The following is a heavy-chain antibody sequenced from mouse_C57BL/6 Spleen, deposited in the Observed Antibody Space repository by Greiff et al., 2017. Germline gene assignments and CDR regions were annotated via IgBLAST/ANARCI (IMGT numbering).Heavy chain of an antibody. J-gene: IGHJ4*01. CDR2: IDPENGDT. D-gene: IGHD1-2*01. V-gene: IGHV14-4*01. CDR3: TFFTTVYAMDY. Sequence: VQLKQSGAELVRPGASVKLSCTASGFNIKDDYMHWVKQRPEQGLEWIGWIDPENGDTEYASKFQGKATITADTSSNTAYLQLSSLTSEDTAVYYCTFFTTVYAMDYWGQGTSVTVSS. CDR1: GFNIKDDY.